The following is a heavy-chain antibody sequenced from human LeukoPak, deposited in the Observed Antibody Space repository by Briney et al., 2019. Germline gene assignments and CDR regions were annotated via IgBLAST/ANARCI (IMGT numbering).Heavy chain of an antibody. J-gene: IGHJ4*02. D-gene: IGHD3-22*01. CDR1: GYTFTSYD. Sequence: GASVKVSCKASGYTFTSYDINWVRQATGQGLEWMGWMNPNSGNTGYAQKFQGRVTMTRDMSTSTVYMELSSLRSEDTAVYYCARDRGGSSGYAFDYWGQGTLVTVSS. CDR2: MNPNSGNT. V-gene: IGHV1-8*02. CDR3: ARDRGGSSGYAFDY.